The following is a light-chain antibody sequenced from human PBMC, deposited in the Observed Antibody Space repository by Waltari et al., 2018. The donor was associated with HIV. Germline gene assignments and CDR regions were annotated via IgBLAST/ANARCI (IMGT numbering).Light chain of an antibody. J-gene: IGKJ5*01. Sequence: EIVLTQSPGNSSLSPGERATLSCRASQSVTKNYLAWYQLTPGQAPRLLLYGASYRATAIPDRFSGSGSGTDFTLTISRVAPDDSAVYYCQQYGSSPITFGQGTRLEIK. V-gene: IGKV3-20*01. CDR3: QQYGSSPIT. CDR2: GAS. CDR1: QSVTKNY.